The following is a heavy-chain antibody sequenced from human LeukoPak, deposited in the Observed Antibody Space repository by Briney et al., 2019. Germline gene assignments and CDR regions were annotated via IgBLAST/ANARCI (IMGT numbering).Heavy chain of an antibody. D-gene: IGHD3-10*01. Sequence: GGSLRLSCAASGFTFSSYGMHWVRQAPGKGLEWVAFIRYDGSNKYYADSVKGRFTISRDNSKNTLYLQMNSLRAEDTAVYYCAGTYYYGSGHYYYMDVWGKGTTVTVSS. CDR1: GFTFSSYG. CDR3: AGTYYYGSGHYYYMDV. V-gene: IGHV3-30*02. J-gene: IGHJ6*03. CDR2: IRYDGSNK.